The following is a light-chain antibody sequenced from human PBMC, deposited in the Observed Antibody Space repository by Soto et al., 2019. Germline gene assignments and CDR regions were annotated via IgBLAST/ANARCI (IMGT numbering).Light chain of an antibody. CDR3: CSYAGSSTLV. J-gene: IGLJ2*01. V-gene: IGLV2-23*01. CDR1: SSDVGSYNL. Sequence: QSVLTQPASVSGSPGQSITISCTGTSSDVGSYNLVSWYQQHPGKAPKLMIYEGSKRPSGVSNRFPGSKSGNTASLTISGLQAEDEADYHCCSYAGSSTLVFGGGTKLTVL. CDR2: EGS.